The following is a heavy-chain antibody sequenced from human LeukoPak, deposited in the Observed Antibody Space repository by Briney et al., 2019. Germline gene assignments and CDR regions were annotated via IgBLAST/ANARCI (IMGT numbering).Heavy chain of an antibody. D-gene: IGHD4-17*01. CDR2: IWYDGSNK. CDR1: GFTFSSYG. CDR3: ARETGLYGDYGRGLSDY. Sequence: PGRSLRLSCAASGFTFSSYGIHWVRQAPGKGLEWVAVIWYDGSNKYYADSVKGRFTISRDNSKNTLYLQMHSLRAEDTAVYYCARETGLYGDYGRGLSDYWGQGTLVTVCS. V-gene: IGHV3-33*01. J-gene: IGHJ4*02.